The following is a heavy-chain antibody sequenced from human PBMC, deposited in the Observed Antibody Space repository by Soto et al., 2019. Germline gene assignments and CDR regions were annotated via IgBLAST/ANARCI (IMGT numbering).Heavy chain of an antibody. Sequence: ASVKVSCKAIGYSFTSHYMHWVRHGPGQGLEWMGTIFPGDVDIAYAQKFKGRLTMTRDTSTSTAYMELNSLTSEDTAVYYCAREEGSGDSFNWFDAWGQGTLVTVSS. V-gene: IGHV1-46*01. CDR2: IFPGDVDI. CDR3: AREEGSGDSFNWFDA. D-gene: IGHD4-17*01. CDR1: GYSFTSHY. J-gene: IGHJ5*02.